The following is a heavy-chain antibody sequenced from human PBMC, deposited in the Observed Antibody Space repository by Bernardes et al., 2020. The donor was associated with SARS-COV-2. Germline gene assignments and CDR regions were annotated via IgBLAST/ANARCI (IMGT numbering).Heavy chain of an antibody. CDR2: ISAYNGNT. D-gene: IGHD4-17*01. CDR3: ARDSQYYGDYVDY. Sequence: ASVKVSCKASGYTFTNYCISWVRHAPGLGLEWMGWISAYNGNTNYAQNLQGRITITTDTSTTTVYMELRSLRSDDTAVYYCARDSQYYGDYVDYRGQGNMVT. J-gene: IGHJ4*02. V-gene: IGHV1-18*01. CDR1: GYTFTNYC.